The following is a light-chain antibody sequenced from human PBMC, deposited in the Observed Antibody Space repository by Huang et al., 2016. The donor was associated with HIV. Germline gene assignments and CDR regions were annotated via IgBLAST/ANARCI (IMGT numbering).Light chain of an antibody. Sequence: EILLTQSPAPLSLSPGERSTLSCRASQSISNFLAWYQQRPGQPPRLLIYDASTRATGIPDRFSGSGSGTDFTLTISTFQPEDFAVYYCQQRSSWPPFTFGPGTKVDFK. CDR1: QSISNF. V-gene: IGKV3-11*01. CDR3: QQRSSWPPFT. J-gene: IGKJ3*01. CDR2: DAS.